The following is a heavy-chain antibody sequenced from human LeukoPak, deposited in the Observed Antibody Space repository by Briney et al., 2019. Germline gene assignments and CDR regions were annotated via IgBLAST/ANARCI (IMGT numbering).Heavy chain of an antibody. CDR1: GYTFIGYY. J-gene: IGHJ4*02. Sequence: GASVKDSCKASGYTFIGYYMHWVRQAPGQGLEWMGWINPNSGGTNYAQKFKGRVTMTRDTSISTAYMELTRLRSDDTAVYYCARGYSHTGSAWDVPVDCWGQGTLVTVSS. CDR3: ARGYSHTGSAWDVPVDC. D-gene: IGHD6-19*01. CDR2: INPNSGGT. V-gene: IGHV1-2*02.